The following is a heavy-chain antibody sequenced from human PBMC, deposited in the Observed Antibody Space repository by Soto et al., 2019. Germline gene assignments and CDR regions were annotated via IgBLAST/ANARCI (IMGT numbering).Heavy chain of an antibody. D-gene: IGHD4-17*01. CDR1: CGSISSGGYY. V-gene: IGHV4-31*03. Sequence: SETLSLTCTVSCGSISSGGYYWSWIRQHPGKGLEWIGYIYYSGSTYYNPSLKSRVTISVDTSKNQFSLKLSSVTAADTAVYYCARATYGDLAFDYWGQGTLVTVSS. CDR3: ARATYGDLAFDY. CDR2: IYYSGST. J-gene: IGHJ4*02.